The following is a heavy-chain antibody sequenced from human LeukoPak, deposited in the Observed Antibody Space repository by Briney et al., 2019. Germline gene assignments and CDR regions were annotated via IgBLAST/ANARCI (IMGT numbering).Heavy chain of an antibody. CDR1: GGSISSGDYY. V-gene: IGHV4-30-4*01. CDR2: IYYSGST. J-gene: IGHJ4*02. CDR3: ARGQYYYVSGSYAVDY. Sequence: SETLSLTCTVSGGSISSGDYYWSWIRQPPGKGLEWIGYIYYSGSTYYNPSLKSRVTISVDTSKNQFSLKLSSVTAADTAVYYCARGQYYYVSGSYAVDYWGQGTLVTVSS. D-gene: IGHD3-10*01.